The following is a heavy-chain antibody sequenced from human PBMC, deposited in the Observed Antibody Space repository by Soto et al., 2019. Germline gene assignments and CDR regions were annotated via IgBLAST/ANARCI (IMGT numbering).Heavy chain of an antibody. CDR2: IILPFGTP. J-gene: IGHJ4*02. Sequence: QVRLVQSGAEVKKTGSSVKVSCEASGTTFSNFAIGWVRQAPGQGLEWMGGIILPFGTPNYAQKFQGRVTISADESMTTAYMELRGLRSEDTAVYYCVRGPDYEGSFDYWGQGTLVTVSS. CDR3: VRGPDYEGSFDY. D-gene: IGHD3-22*01. CDR1: GTTFSNFA. V-gene: IGHV1-69*12.